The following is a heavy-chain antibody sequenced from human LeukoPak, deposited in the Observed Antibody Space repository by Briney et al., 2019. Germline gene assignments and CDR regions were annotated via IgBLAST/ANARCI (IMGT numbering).Heavy chain of an antibody. CDR1: GGTFSSYA. CDR2: IIPIFGTA. D-gene: IGHD4-17*01. Sequence: SVKVSCKASGGTFSSYAISWVRQAPGQGLEWMGGIIPIFGTANYAQKFQGRVTITTDEPTSTAYMELSSLRSEDTAVYYCARDPGLWDYGDRRGAFDIWGQGTMVTVSS. CDR3: ARDPGLWDYGDRRGAFDI. J-gene: IGHJ3*02. V-gene: IGHV1-69*05.